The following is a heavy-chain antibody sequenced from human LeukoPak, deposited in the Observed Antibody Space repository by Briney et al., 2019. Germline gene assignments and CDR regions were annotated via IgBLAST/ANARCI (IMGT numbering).Heavy chain of an antibody. CDR3: AKDLIEMIVVAPDAFDI. J-gene: IGHJ3*02. CDR2: ISMDGGST. CDR1: GFTFSSYS. V-gene: IGHV3-43*01. Sequence: QSGGSLRLSCAASGFTFSSYSMNWVRQAPGKGLEWVSLISMDGGSTYYADSVKGRFTISRDNSKNSLYLQMNSLRTEDTALYYCAKDLIEMIVVAPDAFDIWGQGTMVTVSS. D-gene: IGHD3-22*01.